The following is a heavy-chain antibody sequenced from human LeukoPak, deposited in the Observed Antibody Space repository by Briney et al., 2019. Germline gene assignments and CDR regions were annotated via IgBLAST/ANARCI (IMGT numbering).Heavy chain of an antibody. CDR3: ARDPKGYYDFWSGYYPYYFDY. CDR2: ISAYNGYT. CDR1: GYTFTNYG. J-gene: IGHJ4*02. D-gene: IGHD3-3*01. V-gene: IGHV1-18*01. Sequence: ASVKVSCKASGYTFTNYGVSWVRQAPGQGLEWMGWISAYNGYTNYAQKFQFRVTMTTDTSTSTAYMELRSLTSDDTAVYYCARDPKGYYDFWSGYYPYYFDYWGQGTLVTVSS.